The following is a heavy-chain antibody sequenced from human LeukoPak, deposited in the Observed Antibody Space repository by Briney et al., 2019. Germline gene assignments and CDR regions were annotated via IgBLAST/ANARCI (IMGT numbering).Heavy chain of an antibody. V-gene: IGHV3-23*01. CDR3: AKDVYGDYGGLDY. Sequence: GASLRLSCAAAGFTFSTYALSWVRQAPGKGLEWVSSIRGSDGSTYYADSVKGRFAISRGNSKNTLYLQMNSLRAEDTAVYYCAKDVYGDYGGLDYWGQGTLVTVSS. D-gene: IGHD4-17*01. CDR2: IRGSDGST. J-gene: IGHJ4*02. CDR1: GFTFSTYA.